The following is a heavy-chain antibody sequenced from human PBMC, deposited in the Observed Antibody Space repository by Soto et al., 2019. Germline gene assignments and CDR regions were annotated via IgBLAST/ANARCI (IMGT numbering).Heavy chain of an antibody. CDR3: AINMDYYYGRGSGNGQGV. Sequence: QVQLVQSGAEVKETGDSVRVSCEASGYTFTAYHIHWVRQAPGQGLEWMGWINPQFGDTTCGQDYQGRVSMTRDMAISTVYMELSRLTSDDTAIYYYAINMDYYYGRGSGNGQGVWGQGTTVTVFS. CDR1: GYTFTAYH. J-gene: IGHJ6*02. V-gene: IGHV1-2*02. CDR2: INPQFGDT. D-gene: IGHD3-10*02.